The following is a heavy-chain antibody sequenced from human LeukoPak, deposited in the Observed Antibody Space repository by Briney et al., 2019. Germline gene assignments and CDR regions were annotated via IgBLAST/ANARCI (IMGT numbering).Heavy chain of an antibody. J-gene: IGHJ4*02. CDR1: GFTLSSYS. CDR3: ARERNNWNYEGFDY. CDR2: INRSGSHT. V-gene: IGHV3-21*01. Sequence: SGGSLRLSCAASGFTLSSYSMNWVRQAPGKGLEWVSSINRSGSHTFYADSVKGRFTISRDNAKNSLLLQMNSLRVEDTAVYYCARERNNWNYEGFDYWGQGTLVTVSS. D-gene: IGHD1-7*01.